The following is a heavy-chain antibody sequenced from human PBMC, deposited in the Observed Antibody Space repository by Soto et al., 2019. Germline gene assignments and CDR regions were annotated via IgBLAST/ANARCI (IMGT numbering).Heavy chain of an antibody. CDR1: GFTFSTYW. J-gene: IGHJ3*02. V-gene: IGHV3-74*01. CDR3: LRGVNPFDI. CDR2: INSDGRST. D-gene: IGHD2-21*01. Sequence: EVQLVESGGGLVKPGGSLRLSCAASGFTFSTYWMHWVRQAPGKGLVWVSRINSDGRSTDYADSVKGRFTISIDNAKNKLYLQMNSLRAEDTAVYDCLRGVNPFDIWGQGTMVTVSS.